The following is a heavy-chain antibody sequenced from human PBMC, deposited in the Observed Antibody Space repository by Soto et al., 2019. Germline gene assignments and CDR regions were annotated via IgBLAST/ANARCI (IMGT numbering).Heavy chain of an antibody. CDR3: ARGATSSHFDY. CDR1: GGSTSSGDYY. D-gene: IGHD1-26*01. J-gene: IGHJ4*02. V-gene: IGHV4-30-4*01. CDR2: IYYSGST. Sequence: PSETLSLTCTVSGGSTSSGDYYWSWIRQPPGKGLEWIGYIYYSGSTYYNPSLKSRVTISVDTSKNQFSLKLSSVTAADTAVYYCARGATSSHFDYWSQGTLVTVSS.